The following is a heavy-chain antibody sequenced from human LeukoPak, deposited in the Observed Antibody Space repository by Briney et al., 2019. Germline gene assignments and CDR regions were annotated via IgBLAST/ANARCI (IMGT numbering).Heavy chain of an antibody. CDR1: GDSVSSNSAA. V-gene: IGHV6-1*01. Sequence: SQTLSLTCAISGDSVSSNSAAWNWLRQSPSRGLEWLGRTYYRSKWYNDYAVSMRSRVSINPDTSKNQFSLQLNSVTPEDTAVYYCARAIRTRYCSGGSCQTYFDYWGQGTLVTVSS. J-gene: IGHJ4*02. CDR3: ARAIRTRYCSGGSCQTYFDY. D-gene: IGHD2-15*01. CDR2: TYYRSKWYN.